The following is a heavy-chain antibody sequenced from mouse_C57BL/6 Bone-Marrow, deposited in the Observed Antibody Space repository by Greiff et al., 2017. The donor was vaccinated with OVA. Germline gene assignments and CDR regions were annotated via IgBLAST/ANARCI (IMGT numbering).Heavy chain of an antibody. D-gene: IGHD2-3*01. CDR3: ATLCSWFAY. V-gene: IGHV1-81*01. Sequence: VMLVESGAELARPGASVKLSCKASGYTFTSYGISWVKQRTGQGLEWIGEIYPRSGNTYYNEKFKGKATLTADKSSSTAYMELRSLTSEDSAVYFCATLCSWFAYWGQGTLVTVSA. CDR1: GYTFTSYG. J-gene: IGHJ3*01. CDR2: IYPRSGNT.